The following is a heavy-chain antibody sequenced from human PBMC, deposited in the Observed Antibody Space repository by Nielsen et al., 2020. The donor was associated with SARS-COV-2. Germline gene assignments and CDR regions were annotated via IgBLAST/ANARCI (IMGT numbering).Heavy chain of an antibody. CDR2: ISYDGSNK. CDR1: GFTFSSYA. D-gene: IGHD4-17*01. J-gene: IGHJ5*02. Sequence: GGSLRLSCAASGFTFSSYAMHWVRQAPGKGLEWVAVISYDGSNKYYADSVKGRFTISSDNSKNTLYLQMNSLRAEDTAVYYCAREADDYGDYGWFDPWGQGTLVTVSS. CDR3: AREADDYGDYGWFDP. V-gene: IGHV3-30*04.